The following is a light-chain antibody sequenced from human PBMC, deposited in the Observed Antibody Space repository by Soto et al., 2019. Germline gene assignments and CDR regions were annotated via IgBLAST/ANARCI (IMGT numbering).Light chain of an antibody. CDR3: SSYSSSSTFYV. Sequence: QFVLTQPASVSGSPGQSITISCTGTSSDIGGFYYVSWYQHHPGKDPKLTIYQVSNRPSGVSNRFSGSKSGNTASLTISGLQAEDEADYFCSSYSSSSTFYVFGAGTKVTVL. V-gene: IGLV2-14*01. CDR2: QVS. CDR1: SSDIGGFYY. J-gene: IGLJ1*01.